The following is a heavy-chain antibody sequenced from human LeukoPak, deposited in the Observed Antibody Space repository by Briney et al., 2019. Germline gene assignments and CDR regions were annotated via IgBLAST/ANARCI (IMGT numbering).Heavy chain of an antibody. Sequence: SETLSLTCAVYGGSFSGYCWSWIRQPPGKGLEWIGEINHSGSTNYNPPLKSRVTISVDTSKNQFSLKLSSVTAADTAVYYCARVKFPYYYYGMDVWGQGTTVTVSS. CDR1: GGSFSGYC. CDR2: INHSGST. CDR3: ARVKFPYYYYGMDV. V-gene: IGHV4-34*01. D-gene: IGHD2-21*01. J-gene: IGHJ6*02.